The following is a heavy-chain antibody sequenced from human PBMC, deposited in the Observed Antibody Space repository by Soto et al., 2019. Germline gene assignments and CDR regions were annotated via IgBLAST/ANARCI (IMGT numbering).Heavy chain of an antibody. CDR1: GGSIISRDYY. CDR3: ARGKMRSDDHSDWFDP. J-gene: IGHJ5*02. Sequence: QVPLQEPGPGLVKPSETLSLTCSVSGGSIISRDYYWVWVRRAPGRGPQWIGNIFYNGRTDYNPSLQSRVTMSVDTSKNRFFLKVASVTFADTAIYYCARGKMRSDDHSDWFDPWVRGTRVTVSS. V-gene: IGHV4-39*02. D-gene: IGHD3-10*01. CDR2: IFYNGRT.